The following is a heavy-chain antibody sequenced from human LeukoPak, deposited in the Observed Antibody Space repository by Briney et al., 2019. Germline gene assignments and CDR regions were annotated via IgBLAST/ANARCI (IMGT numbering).Heavy chain of an antibody. CDR3: VRDPSGMDAFDI. CDR1: GFIFTSYG. V-gene: IGHV3-30*02. J-gene: IGHJ3*02. CDR2: IRYDGSDI. Sequence: GGSLRLSCAASGFIFTSYGMHWVRQAPGKGLEWVSFIRYDGSDIDYADSAKGRFTISRDNSKNTLYLQMNSVRVEDTAVYYCVRDPSGMDAFDIWGQGTVVTVSS. D-gene: IGHD6-13*01.